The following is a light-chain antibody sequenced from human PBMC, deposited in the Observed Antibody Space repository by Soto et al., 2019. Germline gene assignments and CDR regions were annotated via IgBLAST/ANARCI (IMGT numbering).Light chain of an antibody. CDR2: GAS. CDR1: QSVRSD. Sequence: EIVLTQSPYTLSLSPGQRATLSCRASQSVRSDYFAWYQQKPGQAPRVIIYGASTRATGIPARFSGSGSGTEFTLTISSLQSEDFAVYYCQQYNNWPPGTFGQRTKVDIK. V-gene: IGKV3-15*01. CDR3: QQYNNWPPGT. J-gene: IGKJ1*01.